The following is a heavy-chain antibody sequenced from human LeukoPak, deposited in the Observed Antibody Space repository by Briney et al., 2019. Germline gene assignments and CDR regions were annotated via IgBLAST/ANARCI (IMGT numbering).Heavy chain of an antibody. D-gene: IGHD6-25*01. V-gene: IGHV1-2*02. CDR2: INPNSGGT. Sequence: ASVKVSCKASGGTFSSYAISWVRQAPGQGLEWMGWINPNSGGTNYAQKFQGRVTMTRDTSISTAYMELSRLRSDDTAVYYCARYAYSSVLIDYWGQGTLVTVSS. CDR3: ARYAYSSVLIDY. J-gene: IGHJ4*02. CDR1: GGTFSSYA.